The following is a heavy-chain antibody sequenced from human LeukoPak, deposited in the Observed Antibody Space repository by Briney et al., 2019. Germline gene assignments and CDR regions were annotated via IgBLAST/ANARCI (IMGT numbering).Heavy chain of an antibody. D-gene: IGHD5-18*01. V-gene: IGHV4-59*08. Sequence: PSETLSLTCTVSGGSISSYYWSWIRQPPGKGLEGSGYIYYSGSTNYNPSLKSRVTISVDTSKNQFSLKLSSVTAADTAVYYCARLGLPRSWFDPWGQGTLVTVSS. J-gene: IGHJ5*02. CDR2: IYYSGST. CDR1: GGSISSYY. CDR3: ARLGLPRSWFDP.